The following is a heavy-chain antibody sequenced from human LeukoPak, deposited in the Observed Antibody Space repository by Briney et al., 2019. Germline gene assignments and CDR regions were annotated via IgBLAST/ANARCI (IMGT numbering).Heavy chain of an antibody. D-gene: IGHD7-27*01. CDR3: ATVSELGGYYYGMDV. CDR2: FDPEDGET. J-gene: IGHJ6*02. Sequence: GASVKVSCKVSGYTLTELSMHWVRQGPGKGLEWMGGFDPEDGETIYAQKFQGRVTMTEDTSTDTAYMELSSLRSEDTAVYYCATVSELGGYYYGMDVWGQGTTVTVSS. V-gene: IGHV1-24*01. CDR1: GYTLTELS.